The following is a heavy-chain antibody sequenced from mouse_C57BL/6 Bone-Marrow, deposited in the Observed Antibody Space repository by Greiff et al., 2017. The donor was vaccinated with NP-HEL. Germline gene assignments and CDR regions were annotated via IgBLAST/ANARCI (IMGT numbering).Heavy chain of an antibody. CDR1: GYAFSSYW. Sequence: VQLQQPGAELVKPGASVKISCKASGYAFSSYWMNWVKERPGKGLEWIGQIYPGDGDTKYNGKFKGKATLTADKSSSTAYMQVSSLTSEDSAVYFCARGDYGSSRFGYAMDYWGQGTSVTVSS. V-gene: IGHV1-80*01. J-gene: IGHJ4*01. CDR2: IYPGDGDT. CDR3: ARGDYGSSRFGYAMDY. D-gene: IGHD1-1*01.